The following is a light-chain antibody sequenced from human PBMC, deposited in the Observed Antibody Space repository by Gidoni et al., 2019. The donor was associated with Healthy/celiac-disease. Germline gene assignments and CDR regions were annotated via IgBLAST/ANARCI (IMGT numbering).Light chain of an antibody. V-gene: IGLV2-14*01. CDR3: SSYTSGSTLV. CDR1: SSDVGGYNY. Sequence: QSALTQPASVSGSPGQSITISCTGTSSDVGGYNYVSWYQQFPGKAPKLMIYDVSNRPSGVSIRFSGSKSGNTASLTISGLQPEDEADYYCSSYTSGSTLVFGGGTKLSVL. J-gene: IGLJ2*01. CDR2: DVS.